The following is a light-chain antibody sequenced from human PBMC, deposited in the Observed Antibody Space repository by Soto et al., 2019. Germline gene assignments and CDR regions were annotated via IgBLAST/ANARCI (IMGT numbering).Light chain of an antibody. V-gene: IGKV3-20*01. J-gene: IGKJ1*01. CDR2: GAS. CDR3: QQYGRSPLT. Sequence: EIVLTQPPGTLSFSPLERATLSCIASQSLSSTYLAWYQQKPGQAPRLLIYGASNRATGIPDRFSGSGSGTDFTLTINRLEPEDFAVYYCQQYGRSPLTFGQGTKVDIK. CDR1: QSLSSTY.